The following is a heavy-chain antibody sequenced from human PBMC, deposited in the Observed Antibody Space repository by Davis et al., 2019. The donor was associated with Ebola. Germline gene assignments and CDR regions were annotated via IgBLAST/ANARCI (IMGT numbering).Heavy chain of an antibody. CDR1: GFTFSSYW. CDR3: ARGGYYDNNGYSHAAFDI. D-gene: IGHD3-22*01. J-gene: IGHJ3*02. Sequence: PGGSLRLSCAASGFTFSSYWMHWVRQVPGKGLVWVSRIKTDGSLTGYGDSVQGRFIISRDNAKNSLYLQVNSLRAEDTAVYHCARGGYYDNNGYSHAAFDIWGQGTMVTVSS. CDR2: IKTDGSLT. V-gene: IGHV3-74*01.